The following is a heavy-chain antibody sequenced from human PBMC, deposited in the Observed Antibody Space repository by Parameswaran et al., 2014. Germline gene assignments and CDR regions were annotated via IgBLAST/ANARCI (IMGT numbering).Heavy chain of an antibody. J-gene: IGHJ6*02. Sequence: WVRQAPGQGLEWMGWISAYNGNTNYAQKLQGRVTMTTDTSTSTAYMELRSLRSDDTAVYYCARGSGGSSSWIYYYGMDVWGQGTTVTVSS. D-gene: IGHD6-13*01. CDR3: ARGSGGSSSWIYYYGMDV. V-gene: IGHV1-18*01. CDR2: ISAYNGNT.